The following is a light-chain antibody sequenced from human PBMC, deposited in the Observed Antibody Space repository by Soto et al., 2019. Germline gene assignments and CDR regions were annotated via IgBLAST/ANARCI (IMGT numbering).Light chain of an antibody. J-gene: IGKJ1*01. CDR2: DAF. V-gene: IGKV1-33*01. CDR3: QHYDFLLRRT. Sequence: DIQMIQSPSSLSASIGDRVTITCQASHDIDNLLNWYQQKPGKAPKLLIYDAFNLETGVTSRFSGSGSGTDFTLTISSLQPEDIATYYCQHYDFLLRRTFGQGTKVEIK. CDR1: HDIDNL.